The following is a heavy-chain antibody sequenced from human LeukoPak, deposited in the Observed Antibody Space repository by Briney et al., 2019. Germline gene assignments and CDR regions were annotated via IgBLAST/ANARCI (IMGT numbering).Heavy chain of an antibody. CDR3: ARDGGEYGSGSYYAY. CDR1: GFTFSSYE. Sequence: GGSLRLSCAASGFTFSSYEMNWVRQAPGKGLEWVSYISSSGSTIYYADSVKGRFTISRDNAKKSLYLQMDRLRGEDTAVYYCARDGGEYGSGSYYAYWGQGTLVTVSS. J-gene: IGHJ4*02. D-gene: IGHD3-10*01. V-gene: IGHV3-48*03. CDR2: ISSSGSTI.